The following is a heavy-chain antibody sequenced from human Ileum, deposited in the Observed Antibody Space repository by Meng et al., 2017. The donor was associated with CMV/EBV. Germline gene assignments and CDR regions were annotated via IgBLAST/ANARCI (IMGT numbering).Heavy chain of an antibody. J-gene: IGHJ5*02. CDR1: TFTGYY. D-gene: IGHD2-2*01. V-gene: IGHV1-2*02. CDR2: INPKNGAT. CDR3: ARDNCVSSTCYFDWFDP. Sequence: TFTGYYIHWVRQAPGQGLEWLGWINPKNGATRYAQNFQGRVTMTRDTSISTAYMELSRLRSDDTAVYYCARDNCVSSTCYFDWFDPWGQGTLVTVSS.